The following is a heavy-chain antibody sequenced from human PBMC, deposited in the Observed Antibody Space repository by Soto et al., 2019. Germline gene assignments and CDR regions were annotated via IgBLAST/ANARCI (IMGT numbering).Heavy chain of an antibody. CDR2: ISYDGSNK. Sequence: QVQLVESGGGVVQPGRSLRLSCAASGFTFSSHGMHWVRQAPGKGLEWVALISYDGSNKNYGDSVKGRFTISRDNPRIALYLQMTSLRPEDTAIYYCARDRGMGTFNAFDLWGQGTMVTVSS. CDR1: GFTFSSHG. D-gene: IGHD1-7*01. J-gene: IGHJ3*01. CDR3: ARDRGMGTFNAFDL. V-gene: IGHV3-30*03.